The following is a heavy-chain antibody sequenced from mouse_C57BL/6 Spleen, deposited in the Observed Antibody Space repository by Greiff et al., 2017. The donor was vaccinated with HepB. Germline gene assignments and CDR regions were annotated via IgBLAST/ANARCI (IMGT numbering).Heavy chain of an antibody. Sequence: VQLQQPGAELVRPGSSVKLSCKASGYTFTSYWMDWVKQRPGQGLEWIGNIYPSDSETHYNQKFKDKATLTVDKSSSTAYMQLSSLTSEDSAVYYCARGGGPRFAYWGQGTLVTVSA. CDR1: GYTFTSYW. CDR2: IYPSDSET. J-gene: IGHJ3*01. CDR3: ARGGGPRFAY. V-gene: IGHV1-61*01.